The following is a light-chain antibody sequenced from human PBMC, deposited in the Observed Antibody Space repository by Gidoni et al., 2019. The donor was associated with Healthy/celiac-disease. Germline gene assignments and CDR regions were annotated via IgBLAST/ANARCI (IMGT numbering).Light chain of an antibody. CDR1: QSVSSN. Sequence: EIVMTQSQATLSVSPGERATLSCRASQSVSSNLPWYQQKPGQAPRLLIYGASTRATGNPARFSGSGSGTEFTLTISSLQSEDFAVYYCQQYNNWPKLTFGGGTKVEIK. CDR3: QQYNNWPKLT. CDR2: GAS. J-gene: IGKJ4*01. V-gene: IGKV3-15*01.